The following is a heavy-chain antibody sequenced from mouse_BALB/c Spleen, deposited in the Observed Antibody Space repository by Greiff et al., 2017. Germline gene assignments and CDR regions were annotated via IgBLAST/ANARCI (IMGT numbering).Heavy chain of an antibody. CDR2: ISSGSSTI. CDR3: ARYWDDYALDT. Sequence: EVQVVESGGGLVQPGGSRKLSCAASGFTFSSFGMHWVRQAPEKGLEWVAYISSGSSTIYYADTVKGRFTISRDNPKNTLFLQMTSLRSEDTAMYICARYWDDYALDTWGLGKSETVSS. J-gene: IGHJ4*01. D-gene: IGHD4-1*01. CDR1: GFTFSSFG. V-gene: IGHV5-17*02.